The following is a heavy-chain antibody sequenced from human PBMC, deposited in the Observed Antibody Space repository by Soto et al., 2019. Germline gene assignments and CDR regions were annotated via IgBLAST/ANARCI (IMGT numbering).Heavy chain of an antibody. Sequence: PGESLKISCKGSGYSFTSYWIGWVRQMPGKGLEWMGIIYPGDSDTRYSPSFQGQVTISADKSISTAYLQWSSLKASDTAMYYCARHIVATIDLYYYYYMDVWGKGTTVTVSS. V-gene: IGHV5-51*01. J-gene: IGHJ6*03. D-gene: IGHD5-12*01. CDR2: IYPGDSDT. CDR3: ARHIVATIDLYYYYYMDV. CDR1: GYSFTSYW.